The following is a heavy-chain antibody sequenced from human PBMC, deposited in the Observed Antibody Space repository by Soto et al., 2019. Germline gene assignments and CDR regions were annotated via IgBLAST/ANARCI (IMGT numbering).Heavy chain of an antibody. Sequence: SETLSLTCTVSGGSISSGYYYWSWLRQVPGNGLEWIGYIYYSGSTYYNPSLKSRVAMSVDTSKNQFSLKLSSVTAADTAVYYCTRVSRCCGDGCYYFSMDVWGQETTVTVSS. CDR2: IYYSGST. CDR1: GGSISSGYYY. J-gene: IGHJ6*02. D-gene: IGHD2-21*01. V-gene: IGHV4-31*03. CDR3: TRVSRCCGDGCYYFSMDV.